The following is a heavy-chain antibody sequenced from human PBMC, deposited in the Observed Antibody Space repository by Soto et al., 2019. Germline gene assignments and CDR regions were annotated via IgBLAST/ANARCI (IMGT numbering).Heavy chain of an antibody. CDR1: GFTFSSYA. Sequence: GGSLRLSCAASGFTFSSYAMHWVRQAPGKGLEWVAVISYDGSNKYYADSVKGRFTISRDNSKNTLYLQMNSLRAEDTAVYYCARSQGGYFYYYYMDVWGKGTTVTVSS. V-gene: IGHV3-30-3*01. CDR2: ISYDGSNK. CDR3: ARSQGGYFYYYYMDV. J-gene: IGHJ6*03. D-gene: IGHD3-16*01.